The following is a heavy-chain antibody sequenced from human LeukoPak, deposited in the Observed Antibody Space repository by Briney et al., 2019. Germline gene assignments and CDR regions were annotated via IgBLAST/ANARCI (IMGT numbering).Heavy chain of an antibody. CDR2: ISAYNGNT. CDR1: GYTFTSYG. CDR3: ARDKDGLGTEYFQH. D-gene: IGHD7-27*01. J-gene: IGHJ1*01. V-gene: IGHV1-18*01. Sequence: ASVKVSCKASGYTFTSYGISWVRQAPGQGLEWMGWISAYNGNTNYAQKLQGRVTMTTDTSTSTAYMELRSLRSDDTAVYYCARDKDGLGTEYFQHWGQGTLVTVSS.